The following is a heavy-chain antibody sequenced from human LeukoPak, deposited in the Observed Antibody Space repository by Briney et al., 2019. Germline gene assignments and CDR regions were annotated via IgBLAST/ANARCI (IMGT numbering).Heavy chain of an antibody. J-gene: IGHJ4*02. CDR1: GYTFTSYD. CDR3: ARTMYYYDSGSYQTLFGY. V-gene: IGHV1-8*01. Sequence: ASVKVSCKASGYTFTSYDINWVRQATGQGLEWMGWMNPNSGNTGYAQKFQGRVTMTRNTSISTASMELSSLRSEDTAVYYCARTMYYYDSGSYQTLFGYWGQGTLVTVSS. D-gene: IGHD3-10*01. CDR2: MNPNSGNT.